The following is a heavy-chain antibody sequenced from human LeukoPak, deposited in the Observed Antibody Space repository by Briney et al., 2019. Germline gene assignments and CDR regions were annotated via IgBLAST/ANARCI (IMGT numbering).Heavy chain of an antibody. CDR2: IYTSGST. CDR3: ARGGEYSSSSGLFDF. CDR1: GGSISSYY. Sequence: PSETLSLTCTASGGSISSYYWSWIRQPAGKGLEWIGRIYTSGSTNYNPSLKSRVTMSVDTSKNQFSLKLSSVTAADTAVYYCARGGEYSSSSGLFDFWGQGTLVTVSS. D-gene: IGHD6-6*01. J-gene: IGHJ4*02. V-gene: IGHV4-4*07.